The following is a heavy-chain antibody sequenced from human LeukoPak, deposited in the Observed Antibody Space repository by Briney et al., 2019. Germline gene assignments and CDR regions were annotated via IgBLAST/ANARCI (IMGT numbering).Heavy chain of an antibody. D-gene: IGHD3-3*01. CDR1: GGSFSGYY. V-gene: IGHV4-34*01. CDR2: INHSGST. CDR3: ASKTIFGVVIILEYFQH. Sequence: SETLSLTCAVSGGSFSGYYWSWIRQPPGKGLEWIGEINHSGSTNYNPSLKSRVTISVDTSKNQFSLKLSSVTDADTAVYYCASKTIFGVVIILEYFQHWGQGTLVTVSS. J-gene: IGHJ1*01.